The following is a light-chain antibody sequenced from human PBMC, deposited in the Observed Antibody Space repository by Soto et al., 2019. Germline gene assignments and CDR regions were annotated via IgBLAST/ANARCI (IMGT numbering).Light chain of an antibody. CDR3: QQYNNWPPFT. CDR1: QSVGSK. Sequence: EIVMTQSPATLSVSPGERASLSCRASQSVGSKLAWYQHKPGQAPRLLIYDASTRATGFPARFSGSGSGTEFTLTISSLQHEDFAVYYCQQYNNWPPFTFGPGTKVDIK. J-gene: IGKJ3*01. V-gene: IGKV3-15*01. CDR2: DAS.